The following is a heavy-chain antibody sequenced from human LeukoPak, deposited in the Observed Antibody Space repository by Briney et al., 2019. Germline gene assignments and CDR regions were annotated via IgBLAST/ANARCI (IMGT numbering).Heavy chain of an antibody. D-gene: IGHD3/OR15-3a*01. V-gene: IGHV3-74*01. J-gene: IGHJ4*02. Sequence: PGGSLRLSCAASGFTFSRHWMHWVRQGPGKGLEWVSRIKSDGSETQYADSVKGRFTISRDNAHNTLYLQMTSLRPEDTAMYYCARVISYFDLWGQGALVTASP. CDR3: ARVISYFDL. CDR2: IKSDGSET. CDR1: GFTFSRHW.